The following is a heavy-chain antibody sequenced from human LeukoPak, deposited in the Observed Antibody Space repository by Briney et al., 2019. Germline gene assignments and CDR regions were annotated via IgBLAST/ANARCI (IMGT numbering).Heavy chain of an antibody. CDR3: ARVLGVSPYYFDY. J-gene: IGHJ4*02. V-gene: IGHV4-31*03. D-gene: IGHD3-16*01. CDR2: IYYSESD. Sequence: PSETLSLTCTVSGGSISSGGYYWGWIRQHPGKGLEWIGYIYYSESDYYDPSLKSRTTISVDTSKNQFSLKLSSVTAADTAVYYCARVLGVSPYYFDYWGQGTLVTVSS. CDR1: GGSISSGGYY.